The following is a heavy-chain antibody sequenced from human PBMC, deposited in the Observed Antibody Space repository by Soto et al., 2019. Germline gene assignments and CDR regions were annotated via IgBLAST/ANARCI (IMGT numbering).Heavy chain of an antibody. D-gene: IGHD2-8*01. CDR2: INPKSGGT. V-gene: IGHV1-2*04. CDR3: ARGDSTDCSNGVCSFFYNHDMDV. J-gene: IGHJ6*02. CDR1: GYSFTDYH. Sequence: ASVKVSCKASGYSFTDYHIHWVRQAPGQGLEWLGRINPKSGGTSTAQKFQGWVTMTTDTSISTASMELTRLTSDDTAIYYCARGDSTDCSNGVCSFFYNHDMDVGGPGTPVTVSS.